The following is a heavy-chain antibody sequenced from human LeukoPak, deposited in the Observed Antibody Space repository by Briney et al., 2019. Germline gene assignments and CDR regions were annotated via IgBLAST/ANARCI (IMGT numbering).Heavy chain of an antibody. J-gene: IGHJ5*02. CDR2: IYPGDSST. CDR3: ARRQTGAGESQYNWFDP. D-gene: IGHD3-10*01. Sequence: GESLKISCKGSGYSFTSYWIGWVRQMPGKGLEWMGIIYPGDSSTRYSPSLQGQVTISADKSISTAYLQGSSLEASDTAMYYCARRQTGAGESQYNWFDPWGQGTLVTVSS. V-gene: IGHV5-51*01. CDR1: GYSFTSYW.